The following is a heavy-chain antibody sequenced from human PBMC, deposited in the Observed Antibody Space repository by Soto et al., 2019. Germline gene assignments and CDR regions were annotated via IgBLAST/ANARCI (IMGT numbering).Heavy chain of an antibody. J-gene: IGHJ4*02. CDR3: ARAPSSTMVRGALDY. Sequence: VASVKVSCKASGGTFSSYAISWVRQAPGQGLEWMGGIIPIFGTANYAQKFQGRVTITADESTSTAYMELSSLRSEDTAVYYCARAPSSTMVRGALDYWGQGTLVTVSS. CDR1: GGTFSSYA. CDR2: IIPIFGTA. V-gene: IGHV1-69*13. D-gene: IGHD3-10*01.